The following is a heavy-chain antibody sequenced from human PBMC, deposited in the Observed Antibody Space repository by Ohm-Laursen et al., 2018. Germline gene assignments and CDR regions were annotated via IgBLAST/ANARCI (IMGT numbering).Heavy chain of an antibody. J-gene: IGHJ6*02. V-gene: IGHV3-48*03. CDR1: GFTFSSYE. Sequence: SLRLSCAASGFTFSSYEMNWVRQAPGKGLEWVSYISSSGSTIYYADSVKGRFTISRDNAKNSLYLQMNSLRAEDTAVYYCARDGLRFLEWLSLYYGMDVWGQGTTVTVSS. D-gene: IGHD3-3*01. CDR2: ISSSGSTI. CDR3: ARDGLRFLEWLSLYYGMDV.